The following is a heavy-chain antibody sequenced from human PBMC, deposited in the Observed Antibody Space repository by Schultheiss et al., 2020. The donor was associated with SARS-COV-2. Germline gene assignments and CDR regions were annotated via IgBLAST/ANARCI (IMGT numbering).Heavy chain of an antibody. Sequence: ASVKVSCKASGGTFSSYAISWVRQAPGQGLEWMGWINPNSGGTNYAQKFQGRVTMTRDTSISTAYMELSRVRSDDTAVYYCARRVSGTYNFDHWGQGTLVTVSS. CDR2: INPNSGGT. J-gene: IGHJ4*02. CDR3: ARRVSGTYNFDH. CDR1: GGTFSSYA. D-gene: IGHD1-26*01. V-gene: IGHV1-2*02.